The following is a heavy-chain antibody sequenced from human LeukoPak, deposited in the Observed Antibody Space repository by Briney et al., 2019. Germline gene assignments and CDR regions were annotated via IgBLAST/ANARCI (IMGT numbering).Heavy chain of an antibody. CDR1: RGTFSSYA. CDR2: IFPIFGTA. D-gene: IGHD3-3*01. V-gene: IGHV1-69*05. J-gene: IGHJ2*01. Sequence: SVKVSCKASRGTFSSYAISWVRQAPGQGLEWMGGIFPIFGTANYAQKFQGRVTITTDESTSTAYMELSSLRSEDTAVYYCASITIFGVGPRSYWYFDLWGRGALVTVSS. CDR3: ASITIFGVGPRSYWYFDL.